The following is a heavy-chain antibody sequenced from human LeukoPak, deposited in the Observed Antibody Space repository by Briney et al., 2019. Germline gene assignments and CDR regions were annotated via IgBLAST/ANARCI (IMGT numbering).Heavy chain of an antibody. CDR1: GFSISNYA. D-gene: IGHD2-2*01. CDR2: ISYDGSNK. J-gene: IGHJ5*02. Sequence: PGGSLRLSCAASGFSISNYAMSWVRQAPGKGLEWVAVISYDGSNKYYADSVKGRFTISRDNSKNTLYLQMNSLRAEDTAVYYCARGPYCSSTSCYSNWFDPWGQGTLVTVSS. CDR3: ARGPYCSSTSCYSNWFDP. V-gene: IGHV3-30*03.